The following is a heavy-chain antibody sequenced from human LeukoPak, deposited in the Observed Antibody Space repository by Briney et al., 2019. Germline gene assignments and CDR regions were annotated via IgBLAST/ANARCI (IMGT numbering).Heavy chain of an antibody. V-gene: IGHV1-8*01. CDR1: GYTFTSYD. J-gene: IGHJ5*02. CDR3: ARLYYDFWSGYYRFDP. Sequence: ASVKVSCKASGYTFTSYDINWVRQATGQGLEWMGWMNPNNGNTGYAQKFQGRVTMTRSTSISTAYMELSSLRSEDTAVYYCARLYYDFWSGYYRFDPWGQGTLVTVSS. D-gene: IGHD3-3*01. CDR2: MNPNNGNT.